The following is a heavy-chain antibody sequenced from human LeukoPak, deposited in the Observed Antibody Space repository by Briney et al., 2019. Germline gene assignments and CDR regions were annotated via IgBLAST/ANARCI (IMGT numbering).Heavy chain of an antibody. CDR3: ANHLACGSTSCPPFDA. D-gene: IGHD2-2*01. CDR1: GFTFSSYS. J-gene: IGHJ4*01. Sequence: GGSLRLSCTASGFTFSSYSLNWVRQAPGKGLEWVSSVSTGSNYIYYADSVKGRFTISRDNDKNSLYLQMNSLRVEDTAVYYCANHLACGSTSCPPFDAWGQGTLVTVSS. V-gene: IGHV3-21*01. CDR2: VSTGSNYI.